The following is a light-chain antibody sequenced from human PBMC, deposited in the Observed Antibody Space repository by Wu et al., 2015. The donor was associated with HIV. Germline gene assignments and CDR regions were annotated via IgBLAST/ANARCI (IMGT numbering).Light chain of an antibody. CDR1: QSVSSTY. V-gene: IGKV3-20*01. CDR2: GVS. Sequence: EIVLTQSPGTLSLSPGERATLSCRASQSVSSTYLAWYQQKPGQAPRLLIYGVSSRATGIPDRFSGSGSGTDFTLNIRNLGSQDLAVYYCQFSSTTYRTFGQGTKVEF. CDR3: QFSSTTYRT. J-gene: IGKJ1*01.